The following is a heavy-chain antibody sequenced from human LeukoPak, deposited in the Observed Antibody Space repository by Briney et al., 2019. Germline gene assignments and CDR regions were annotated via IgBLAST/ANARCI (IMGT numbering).Heavy chain of an antibody. CDR2: ISGYNGNT. V-gene: IGHV1-18*01. CDR3: ARGGLWQQPNRYYFDY. D-gene: IGHD6-13*01. J-gene: IGHJ4*02. CDR1: GYTFTRYG. Sequence: ASVKVSCKASGYTFTRYGISWVRQAPGQGLEWMGWISGYNGNTNYAQKFQGRVTITADESTSTAYMELSSLRSEDTAVYYCARGGLWQQPNRYYFDYWGQGTLVTVSS.